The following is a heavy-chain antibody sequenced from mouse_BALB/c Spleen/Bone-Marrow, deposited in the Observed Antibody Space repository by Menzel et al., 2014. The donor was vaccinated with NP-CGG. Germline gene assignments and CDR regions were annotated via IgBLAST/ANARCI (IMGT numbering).Heavy chain of an antibody. CDR1: GFTFSSFG. Sequence: EVQVVESGGGLVQPGGSRKLSRAASGFTFSSFGMHWVRQAPEKGLEGVAYIGSGSSTIYYADTVKGRFTISRDNPKNTLFLQMTSLRSEDTAMYYCARYGYYDAMDYWGQGTSVTVSS. D-gene: IGHD2-2*01. V-gene: IGHV5-17*02. CDR3: ARYGYYDAMDY. J-gene: IGHJ4*01. CDR2: IGSGSSTI.